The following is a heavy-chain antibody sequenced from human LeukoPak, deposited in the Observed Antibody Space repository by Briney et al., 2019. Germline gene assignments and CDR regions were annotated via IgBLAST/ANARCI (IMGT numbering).Heavy chain of an antibody. CDR2: ISSSSSYI. J-gene: IGHJ4*02. Sequence: GGSLRLSCAASGFTFSSYSMNWVRQAPGKGLEWVSSISSSSSYIYYADSVKGRFTISRDNAKNSLYLQMNSLRAEDTAVYYCARDQLKTGSYFDYWGQGTMVTVSS. CDR1: GFTFSSYS. D-gene: IGHD3-10*01. V-gene: IGHV3-21*01. CDR3: ARDQLKTGSYFDY.